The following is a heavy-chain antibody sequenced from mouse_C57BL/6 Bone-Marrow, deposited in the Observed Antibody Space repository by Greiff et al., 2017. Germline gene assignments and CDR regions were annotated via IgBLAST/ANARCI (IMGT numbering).Heavy chain of an antibody. CDR1: GYTFTSYW. J-gene: IGHJ4*01. CDR3: ARDDGIYYAMDY. V-gene: IGHV1-50*01. CDR2: IDPSDSYT. Sequence: QVQLKQPGAELVKPGASVKLSCKASGYTFTSYWMQWVKQRPGQGLEWIGEIDPSDSYTNYNQKFKGQATLTVDTSSSTPYLQLSNLTSEAYAVYDCARDDGIYYAMDYWGQGTSVTVSS. D-gene: IGHD2-12*01.